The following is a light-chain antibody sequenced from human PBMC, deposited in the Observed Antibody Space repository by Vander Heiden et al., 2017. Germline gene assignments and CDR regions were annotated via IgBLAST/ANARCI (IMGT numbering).Light chain of an antibody. CDR3: YSTDSGGYQRV. J-gene: IGLJ3*02. V-gene: IGLV3-10*01. CDR2: EDN. Sequence: SYELTQPPSVSVSPGQTARITCSGDALPKKYAFWYQQKSGQAPVLVIYEDNKRPSGIPERFSGSSSGTMATLTIGGAQAEDEADYYCYSTDSGGYQRVFGGGTKLTVL. CDR1: ALPKKY.